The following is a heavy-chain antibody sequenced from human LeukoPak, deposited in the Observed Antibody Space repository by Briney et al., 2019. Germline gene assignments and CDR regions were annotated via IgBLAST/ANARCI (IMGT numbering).Heavy chain of an antibody. Sequence: SGGSLRLSCAASGFTFSSYAMSWVRQAPGKGPEWVSAISGSGGSTYYADSVKGRFTISRANSKTTLYLQMNSLRAEDTAVYYCAKHAYCSSTSCYIWKAYNWFDPWGQGTLVTVSS. CDR1: GFTFSSYA. V-gene: IGHV3-23*01. J-gene: IGHJ5*02. CDR3: AKHAYCSSTSCYIWKAYNWFDP. D-gene: IGHD2-2*02. CDR2: ISGSGGST.